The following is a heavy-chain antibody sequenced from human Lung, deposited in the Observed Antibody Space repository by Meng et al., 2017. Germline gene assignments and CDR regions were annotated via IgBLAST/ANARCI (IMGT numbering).Heavy chain of an antibody. Sequence: QGELGQSGVGVKKPGASVKVSCKPSGYNFPDYYIHWVRQAPGQGLEWMGRIDPKNGDTHYAQKFQGRVTMTGDTSISTAYMDLSGLRSDDTAVYYCARDEDISAAGKLFGDYWGQGTLVTVSS. CDR2: IDPKNGDT. CDR1: GYNFPDYY. J-gene: IGHJ4*02. CDR3: ARDEDISAAGKLFGDY. D-gene: IGHD6-13*01. V-gene: IGHV1-2*06.